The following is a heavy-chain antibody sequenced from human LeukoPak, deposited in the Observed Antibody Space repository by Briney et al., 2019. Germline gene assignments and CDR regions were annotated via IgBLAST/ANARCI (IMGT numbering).Heavy chain of an antibody. D-gene: IGHD3-10*01. V-gene: IGHV1-18*01. CDR1: GYTFTSYG. J-gene: IGHJ4*02. CDR2: ISAYNGNT. CDR3: AREEGYYYGSGGPPAVRGQPSSKFDY. Sequence: GASVKVSCKASGYTFTSYGISWVRQAPGQGLEWMGWISAYNGNTNCAQKLQGRVTMTTDTSTSTAYMELSSLRSEDTAVYYCAREEGYYYGSGGPPAVRGQPSSKFDYWGQGTLVTVSS.